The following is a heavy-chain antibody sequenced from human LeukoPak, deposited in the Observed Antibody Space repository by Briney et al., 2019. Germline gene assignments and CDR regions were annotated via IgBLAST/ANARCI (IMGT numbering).Heavy chain of an antibody. V-gene: IGHV4-39*01. J-gene: IGHJ5*02. CDR3: ARHGKGP. CDR2: IFYTGTT. CDR1: GGSISSSSHY. Sequence: SETLSLTCTVSGGSISSSSHYWGWIRQPPGKGLEWIGTIFYTGTTYYSPSLRSRVTISVDTSKNQFSLKLTSATAADTAVYYCARHGKGPWGQGTLVTVSS.